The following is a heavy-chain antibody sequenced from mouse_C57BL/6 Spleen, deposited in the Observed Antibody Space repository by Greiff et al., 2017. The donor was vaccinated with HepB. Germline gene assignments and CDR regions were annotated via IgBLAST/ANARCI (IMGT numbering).Heavy chain of an antibody. V-gene: IGHV14-1*01. CDR3: TTIYYGNYVVFDY. D-gene: IGHD2-1*01. J-gene: IGHJ2*01. Sequence: VQLKESGAELVRPGASVKLSCTASGFNIKDYYMHWVKQRPEQGLEWIGRIDPEDGDTEYAPKFQGKATMTADTSSNTAYLQLSSLTSEDTAVYYCTTIYYGNYVVFDYWGQGTTLTVSS. CDR2: IDPEDGDT. CDR1: GFNIKDYY.